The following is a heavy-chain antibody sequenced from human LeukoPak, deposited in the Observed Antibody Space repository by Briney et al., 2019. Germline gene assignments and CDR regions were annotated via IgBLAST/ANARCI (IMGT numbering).Heavy chain of an antibody. D-gene: IGHD6-13*01. V-gene: IGHV3-30*04. CDR1: GFTFSIYD. CDR2: LSSDGSNK. Sequence: GGSLRLSCAASGFTFSIYDLHWVRQAPGKGLEWVAVLSSDGSNKYYADSVKGRFTISRDNSRNTLYLQMNSLRAEDTAMYYCARKSLRIAYYYMDVCGKGTTVTVSS. J-gene: IGHJ6*03. CDR3: ARKSLRIAYYYMDV.